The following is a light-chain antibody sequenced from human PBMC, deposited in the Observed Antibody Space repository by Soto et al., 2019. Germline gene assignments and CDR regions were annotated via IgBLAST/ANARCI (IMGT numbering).Light chain of an antibody. CDR1: SSDVGGYNY. V-gene: IGLV2-14*01. CDR2: DVS. CDR3: SSYTSSSTLGVV. Sequence: QSALTQPASVSGSPGQSITISCTGTSSDVGGYNYVSWYQQHPGKAPKLMIYDVSNRPSGVSNRLSGSKSGNTASLTISGLQAEDEADYYCSSYTSSSTLGVVFGGGTKLTVL. J-gene: IGLJ2*01.